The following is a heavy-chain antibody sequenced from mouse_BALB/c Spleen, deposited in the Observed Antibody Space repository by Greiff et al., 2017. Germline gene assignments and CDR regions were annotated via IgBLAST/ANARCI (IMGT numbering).Heavy chain of an antibody. CDR2: ISSGSSTI. D-gene: IGHD2-2*01. Sequence: DVQLQESGGGLVQPGGSRKLSCAASGFTFSSFGMHWVRQAPEKGLEWVAYISSGSSTIYYADTVKGRFTISRDNPKNTLFLQMTSLRSEDTAMYYCVEVTFAYWGQGTLVTVSA. CDR3: VEVTFAY. CDR1: GFTFSSFG. J-gene: IGHJ3*01. V-gene: IGHV5-17*02.